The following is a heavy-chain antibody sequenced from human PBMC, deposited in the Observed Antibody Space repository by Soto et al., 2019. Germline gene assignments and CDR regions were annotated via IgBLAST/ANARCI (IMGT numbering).Heavy chain of an antibody. Sequence: GASVKVSCKASGYTFTSYYMHWVRQAPGQGLEWMGIINPSGGSTSYAQKFQGRVTMTRDTSTSTVYMELSSLRSEDTAVYYRAREGGGRPLDYWGQGTLVTVSS. CDR2: INPSGGST. D-gene: IGHD2-15*01. J-gene: IGHJ4*02. CDR1: GYTFTSYY. V-gene: IGHV1-46*01. CDR3: AREGGGRPLDY.